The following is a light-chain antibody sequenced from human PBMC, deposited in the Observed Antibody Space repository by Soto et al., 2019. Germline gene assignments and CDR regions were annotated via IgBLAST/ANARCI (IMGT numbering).Light chain of an antibody. CDR1: QNIYTY. V-gene: IGKV1-33*01. CDR3: QQYDILPIT. J-gene: IGKJ4*01. Sequence: DIQMTQSPSSLSASVGDRVTITCRASQNIYTYLNWYQQRPGKAPKVLIYAASSLQSGVPSRFSGGGSGTDFTFTITSLQPEDIATYYRQQYDILPITFGGGTKVDIK. CDR2: AAS.